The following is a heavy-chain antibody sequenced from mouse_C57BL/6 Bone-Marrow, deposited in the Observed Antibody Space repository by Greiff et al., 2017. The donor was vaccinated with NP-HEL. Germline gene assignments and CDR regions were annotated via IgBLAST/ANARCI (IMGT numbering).Heavy chain of an antibody. CDR2: IYPGDGDT. CDR3: ARRGGENYDGYLDY. J-gene: IGHJ2*01. V-gene: IGHV1-82*01. CDR1: GYAFSSSW. Sequence: VHLVESGPELVKPGASVKISCKASGYAFSSSWMNWVKQRPGKGLEWIGRIYPGDGDTNYNGKFKGKATLTADKSSSTAYMQLSSLTSEDSAVYFCARRGGENYDGYLDYWGQGTTLTVSS. D-gene: IGHD2-3*01.